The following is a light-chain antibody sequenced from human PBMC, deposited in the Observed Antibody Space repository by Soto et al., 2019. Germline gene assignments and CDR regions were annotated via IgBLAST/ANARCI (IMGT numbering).Light chain of an antibody. CDR1: PSVANF. CDR2: GAF. CDR3: QQRNIWPPVT. Sequence: PGERATLSCRASPSVANFVAWYQQKPGQAPRLLIYGAFNRATGIPARFSGSGSGTDFTLTISSLEPEDSAVYYCQQRNIWPPVTFGHGTKVDI. V-gene: IGKV3-11*01. J-gene: IGKJ1*01.